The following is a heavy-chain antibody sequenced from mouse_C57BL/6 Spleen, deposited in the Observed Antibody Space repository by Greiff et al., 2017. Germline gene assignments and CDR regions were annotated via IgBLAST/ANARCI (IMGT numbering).Heavy chain of an antibody. D-gene: IGHD4-1*01. CDR1: GYAFSSYW. Sequence: VKLQQSGAELVKPGASVKISCKASGYAFSSYWMNWVKQRPGKGLEWIGQIYPGDGDTNYNGKFKGKATLTADKSSSTAYMQLSSLTSEDSAVYFCARSTLGRVDFDYWGQGTTLTVSS. J-gene: IGHJ2*01. CDR2: IYPGDGDT. CDR3: ARSTLGRVDFDY. V-gene: IGHV1-80*01.